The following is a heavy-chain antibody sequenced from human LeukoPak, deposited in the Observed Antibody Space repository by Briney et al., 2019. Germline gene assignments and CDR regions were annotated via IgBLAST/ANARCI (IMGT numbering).Heavy chain of an antibody. CDR3: ARVRSSSWYSLHYDSSGYSDY. D-gene: IGHD3-22*01. Sequence: GASVKVSCKASGYTFTSYGISWVRQAPGQGLEWMGWISAYNGNTNYAQKLQGRVTMTTDTSTSTAYMELRSLRSDDTAVYYCARVRSSSWYSLHYDSSGYSDYWGQGTLVTVSS. V-gene: IGHV1-18*01. CDR1: GYTFTSYG. CDR2: ISAYNGNT. J-gene: IGHJ4*02.